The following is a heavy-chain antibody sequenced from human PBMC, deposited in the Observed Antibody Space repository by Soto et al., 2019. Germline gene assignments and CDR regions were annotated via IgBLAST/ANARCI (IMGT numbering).Heavy chain of an antibody. CDR2: TYYRSKWFY. CDR3: ARGGRLQPFDY. CDR1: GDSVSSNTGV. V-gene: IGHV6-1*01. Sequence: QVQLQQSGPGLVKPSQTLSLTCAISGDSVSSNTGVWNWIRQSPSRGLEWLGRTYYRSKWFYDYAASVKSRITVTPDTSKNQFSLLLDSVIPEDTAVHYCARGGRLQPFDYWGQGTLVIVSS. D-gene: IGHD4-4*01. J-gene: IGHJ4*02.